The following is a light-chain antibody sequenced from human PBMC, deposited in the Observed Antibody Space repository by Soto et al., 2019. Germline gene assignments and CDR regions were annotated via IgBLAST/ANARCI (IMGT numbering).Light chain of an antibody. V-gene: IGKV3-20*01. J-gene: IGKJ1*01. CDR1: QSVSSSY. CDR3: QQYGSSPT. CDR2: GAS. Sequence: EIVLTQSPGTLSLSPGERATLSCRASQSVSSSYLAWYQQKPGQAPRLLIYGASSRATGIPDRFSGSGSGTDFTLTISRLEHEYFAVYYCQQYGSSPTFGQGTKVEIK.